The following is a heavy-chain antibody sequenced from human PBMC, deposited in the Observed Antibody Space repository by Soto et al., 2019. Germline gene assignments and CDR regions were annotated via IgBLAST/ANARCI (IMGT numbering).Heavy chain of an antibody. V-gene: IGHV3-21*01. D-gene: IGHD2-15*01. CDR2: ISSSSSYI. Sequence: PGGSLRLSCAASGFTFSSYSMNWVRQAPGKGLEWVSSISSSSSYIYYADSVKGRFTISRDNAKNSLYLQMNSLRAEDTAVYYCARDNPYCSGGSCYQFWGQGTLVTVSS. J-gene: IGHJ4*02. CDR3: ARDNPYCSGGSCYQF. CDR1: GFTFSSYS.